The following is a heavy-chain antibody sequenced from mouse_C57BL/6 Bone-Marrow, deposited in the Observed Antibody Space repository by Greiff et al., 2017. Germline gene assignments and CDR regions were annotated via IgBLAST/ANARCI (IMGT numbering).Heavy chain of an antibody. J-gene: IGHJ3*01. V-gene: IGHV1-19*01. CDR1: GYTFTDYY. CDR3: ARKRGSSGP. D-gene: IGHD3-2*02. Sequence: EVQLQESGPVLVKPGASVKMSCKASGYTFTDYYMNWVKQSHGKSLEWIGVINPYNGGTSYNQKFKGKATLTVDKSSSTAYMELNSLTSEDSAVYYCARKRGSSGPWSQGTLVTVSA. CDR2: INPYNGGT.